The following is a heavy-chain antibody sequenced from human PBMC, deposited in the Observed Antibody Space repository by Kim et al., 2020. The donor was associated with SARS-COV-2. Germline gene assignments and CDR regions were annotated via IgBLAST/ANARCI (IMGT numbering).Heavy chain of an antibody. CDR2: IYYSGST. V-gene: IGHV4-59*01. CDR1: GGSISSYY. Sequence: SETLSLTCTVSGGSISSYYWSWIRQPPGKGLEWIGYIYYSGSTNYNPSLKSRVTISVDTSKNQFSLKLSSVTAADTAVYYCARKGGGWSSGYSYYFDYWGQGTLVTVSS. J-gene: IGHJ4*02. CDR3: ARKGGGWSSGYSYYFDY. D-gene: IGHD3-22*01.